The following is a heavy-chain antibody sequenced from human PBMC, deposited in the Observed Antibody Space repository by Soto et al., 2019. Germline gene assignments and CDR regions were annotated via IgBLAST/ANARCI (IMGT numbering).Heavy chain of an antibody. Sequence: ASVKVSCKASGYTFTSYGISWVRQAPGQGLEWMGWISAYNGNTNYAQKLQGRVTMTTDTSTSTAYMELRSLRSGDTGVYYWGRPDPPYWGSRHDYWGQGTLVTVSS. J-gene: IGHJ4*02. D-gene: IGHD7-27*01. CDR3: GRPDPPYWGSRHDY. CDR2: ISAYNGNT. CDR1: GYTFTSYG. V-gene: IGHV1-18*01.